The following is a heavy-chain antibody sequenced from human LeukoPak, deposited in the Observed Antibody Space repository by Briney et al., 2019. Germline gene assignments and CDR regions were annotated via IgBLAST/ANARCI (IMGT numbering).Heavy chain of an antibody. J-gene: IGHJ4*02. Sequence: QPGGSLRLSCAASGFAVSSNYMSWVRQAPGKGLEWVSVIYSGGSTYYADSVKGRFTISRDNSKNTLYLQMNSLRAEDTAVYYCARIKGYSYGLDYWGQGTLVTVSS. CDR1: GFAVSSNY. CDR2: IYSGGST. CDR3: ARIKGYSYGLDY. D-gene: IGHD5-18*01. V-gene: IGHV3-66*01.